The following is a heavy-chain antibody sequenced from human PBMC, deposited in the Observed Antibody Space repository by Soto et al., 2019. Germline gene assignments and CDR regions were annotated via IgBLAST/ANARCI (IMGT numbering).Heavy chain of an antibody. CDR3: ARDLGIAASGAYYYGMDV. Sequence: GGSLRLSCAASGFTFSSYGMHWVRQAPGKGLEWVAVIWYDGSNKYYADSVKGRFTISRDNSKNTLYLQMNSLRAEDTAVYYCARDLGIAASGAYYYGMDVWGQGTTVTVSS. J-gene: IGHJ6*02. CDR1: GFTFSSYG. D-gene: IGHD6-13*01. CDR2: IWYDGSNK. V-gene: IGHV3-33*01.